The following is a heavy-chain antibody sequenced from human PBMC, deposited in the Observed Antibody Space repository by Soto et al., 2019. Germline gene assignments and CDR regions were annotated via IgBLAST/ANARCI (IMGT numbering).Heavy chain of an antibody. CDR1: GFTFRSCG. CDR3: AKSSVVYGDYEGPKYYFDY. V-gene: IGHV3-23*05. J-gene: IGHJ4*02. D-gene: IGHD4-17*01. Sequence: GGSLRLSCAASGFTFRSCGMHWVRQSPGEGQGLRRGKGLEWVSIIYSSGSTYYADSVKGRLTISRDNSKNTVYLQMYSLRAEDTAVYYCAKSSVVYGDYEGPKYYFDYWGQGTLVTVSS. CDR2: IYSSGST.